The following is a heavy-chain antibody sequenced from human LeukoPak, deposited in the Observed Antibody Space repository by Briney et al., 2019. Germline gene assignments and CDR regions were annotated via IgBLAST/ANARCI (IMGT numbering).Heavy chain of an antibody. CDR2: ISSSEKTK. CDR3: AREWDRLGYFDL. D-gene: IGHD1-26*01. CDR1: GFSFSDYY. J-gene: IGHJ2*01. V-gene: IGHV3-11*01. Sequence: PGGSLRLSCAASGFSFSDYYMTWLRQAPGKGLECVSYISSSEKTKYYADSVKGRFTISRDNAKNALYLQMNSLRVEDTAVYYCAREWDRLGYFDLWGRGTLITVSS.